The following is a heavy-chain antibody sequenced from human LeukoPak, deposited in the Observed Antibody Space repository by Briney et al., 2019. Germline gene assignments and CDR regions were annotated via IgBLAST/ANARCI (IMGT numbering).Heavy chain of an antibody. CDR2: INPSGGST. CDR1: GGTFNNYT. Sequence: ASVKVSCKASGGTFNNYTISWVRQAPGQGLEWMGIINPSGGSTSYAQKFQGRVTMTRDTSTSTVYMELSSLRSEDTAVYYCAREGVSGHYDSSGVSPGGTYNWFDPWGQGTLVTVS. D-gene: IGHD3-22*01. CDR3: AREGVSGHYDSSGVSPGGTYNWFDP. V-gene: IGHV1-46*02. J-gene: IGHJ5*02.